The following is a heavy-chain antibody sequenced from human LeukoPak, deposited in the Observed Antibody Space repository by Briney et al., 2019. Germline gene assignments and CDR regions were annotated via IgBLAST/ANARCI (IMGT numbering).Heavy chain of an antibody. CDR2: IYHSGTT. J-gene: IGHJ5*02. CDR1: GYSIGTDYY. D-gene: IGHD3-16*01. CDR3: ARDPRGGNNWFDP. V-gene: IGHV4-38-2*02. Sequence: PSETLSLTCTVSGYSIGTDYYWGWIRRPPGKGLEWIGSIYHSGTTFYSPSLKSRLTMSVDTSKNEFSLKLNSATAADTAVYYCARDPRGGNNWFDPWGQGTQVTVSS.